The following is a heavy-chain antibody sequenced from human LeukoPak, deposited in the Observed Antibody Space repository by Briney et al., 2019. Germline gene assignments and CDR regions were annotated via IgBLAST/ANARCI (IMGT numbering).Heavy chain of an antibody. CDR1: GFTFGNSA. J-gene: IGHJ4*02. CDR3: AKGRRPYYYDSSGYYSFDY. CDR2: LSGSGGST. V-gene: IGHV3-23*01. D-gene: IGHD3-22*01. Sequence: GASLRLSCAASGFTFGNSAMNWVRQAPGKGLEWVSSLSGSGGSTYYADSVKGQFTISRDNSKNTLYLQMNSLRDEDTAVYYCAKGRRPYYYDSSGYYSFDYWGQGTLVTVSS.